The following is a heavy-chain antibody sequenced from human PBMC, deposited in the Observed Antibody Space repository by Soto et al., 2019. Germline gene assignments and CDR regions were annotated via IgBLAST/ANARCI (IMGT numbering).Heavy chain of an antibody. CDR2: ISGSGGST. CDR3: AKFFTDFWSGYRYYFDY. D-gene: IGHD3-3*01. V-gene: IGHV3-23*01. CDR1: GFTFSSYA. Sequence: GGSLRLSCAASGFTFSSYAMSWVRQAPGKGLEWVSAISGSGGSTYYADSVKGRFTISRDNSKNTLYLQMNSLRAEDTAVYYCAKFFTDFWSGYRYYFDYWGQGTLVTVSS. J-gene: IGHJ4*02.